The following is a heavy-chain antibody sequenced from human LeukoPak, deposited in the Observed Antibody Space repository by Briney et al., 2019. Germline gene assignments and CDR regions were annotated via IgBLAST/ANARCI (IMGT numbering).Heavy chain of an antibody. CDR3: ASNYGSGSYNYYYYMDV. Sequence: SETLSLTCGVSGYSINSGYYWGWIRQPPGKGLEWIGSFYHSGSTYYNPSLKSRVTISIDTSKNQFSLKLRSVTAADTAVYYCASNYGSGSYNYYYYMDVWGKGTTVTVSS. D-gene: IGHD3-10*01. V-gene: IGHV4-38-2*01. CDR1: GYSINSGYY. J-gene: IGHJ6*03. CDR2: FYHSGST.